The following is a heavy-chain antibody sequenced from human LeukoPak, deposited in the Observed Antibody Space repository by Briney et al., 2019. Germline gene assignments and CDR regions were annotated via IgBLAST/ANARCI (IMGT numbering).Heavy chain of an antibody. CDR3: TSDYYGSGSYYNA. J-gene: IGHJ5*02. D-gene: IGHD3-10*01. Sequence: GRSLRLSCTASGFTFGDYAMSWFRQAPGKGLGWVGFIRSKAYGGTTEYAASVKGRFTISRDDSKSIAYLQMNSLKTEDTAVYYCTSDYYGSGSYYNASGQGTLVTVSS. CDR2: IRSKAYGGTT. CDR1: GFTFGDYA. V-gene: IGHV3-49*03.